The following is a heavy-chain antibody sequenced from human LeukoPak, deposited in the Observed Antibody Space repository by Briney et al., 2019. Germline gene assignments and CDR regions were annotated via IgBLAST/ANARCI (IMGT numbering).Heavy chain of an antibody. CDR1: GFTFSKYA. D-gene: IGHD3-22*01. CDR3: AKNLPPTYYYDSSGYSVFDY. J-gene: IGHJ4*02. Sequence: PGGSLRLSCAASGFTFSKYAMTWVRQAPGKGLEWGSGITGSGVGTQYADSVKGGFTIYRDNYKNTLYVEMNRQRAEDTAVYYCAKNLPPTYYYDSSGYSVFDYWGQGTLVTVSS. V-gene: IGHV3-23*01. CDR2: ITGSGVGT.